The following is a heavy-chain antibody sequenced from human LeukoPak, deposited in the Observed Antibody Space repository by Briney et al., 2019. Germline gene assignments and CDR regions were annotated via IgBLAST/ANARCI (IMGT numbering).Heavy chain of an antibody. Sequence: GGSLRLSCAASGFTFSSYGMYWVRQAPGKGLEWVAVIWYDGSHKSYANSMKGRFTISRDNPKNILYLHMNSLRADDTAVYFCARDRGYSSTWSFGKHYYMDVWGKGTTVTVSS. V-gene: IGHV3-33*07. CDR2: IWYDGSHK. J-gene: IGHJ6*03. CDR3: ARDRGYSSTWSFGKHYYMDV. CDR1: GFTFSSYG. D-gene: IGHD6-13*01.